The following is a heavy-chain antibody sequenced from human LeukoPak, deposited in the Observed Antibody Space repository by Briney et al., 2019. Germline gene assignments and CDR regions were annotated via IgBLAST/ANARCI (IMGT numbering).Heavy chain of an antibody. V-gene: IGHV3-30*18. J-gene: IGHJ5*02. CDR3: VKGVRGSLTASGWFDP. CDR2: VSDHGYQK. CDR1: GITFSGYG. D-gene: IGHD2-21*02. Sequence: GGSLGLSCAVSGITFSGYGMHWVRQAPGKGGEWGAVVSDHGYQKHYADSVNGRFIISRDNSNNPLYLQMNTLRAEDTALYYCVKGVRGSLTASGWFDPWGQGTMVTVSS.